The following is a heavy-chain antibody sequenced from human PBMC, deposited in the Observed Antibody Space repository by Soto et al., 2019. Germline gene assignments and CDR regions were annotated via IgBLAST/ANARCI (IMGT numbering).Heavy chain of an antibody. CDR2: INSANGNV. Sequence: QVQLVQSGAEVKKPGASVKASCMASGYTFIRYGIHWVRPAPGQRLEWMGWINSANGNVKYSERLQGRVTISRDTSASTDYIELSSLKSEDTAIYYCVSIVVAGYFEYWGQGTQVTVSS. CDR3: VSIVVAGYFEY. J-gene: IGHJ4*02. D-gene: IGHD6-19*01. V-gene: IGHV1-3*04. CDR1: GYTFIRYG.